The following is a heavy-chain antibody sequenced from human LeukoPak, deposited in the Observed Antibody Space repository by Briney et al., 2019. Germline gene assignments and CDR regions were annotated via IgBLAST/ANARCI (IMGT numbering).Heavy chain of an antibody. CDR3: ARYPNFYDSSGYYPFDF. D-gene: IGHD3-22*01. V-gene: IGHV5-51*01. CDR2: IYPGDSDT. Sequence: GASLKISCKGSGYSFTSYWIGWVRQMPGKGLEWMGIIYPGDSDTRYSPSFQGQVTISADKSISTAYLQWSSLEASDTAMYYCARYPNFYDSSGYYPFDFWGQGTLVTVSS. CDR1: GYSFTSYW. J-gene: IGHJ4*02.